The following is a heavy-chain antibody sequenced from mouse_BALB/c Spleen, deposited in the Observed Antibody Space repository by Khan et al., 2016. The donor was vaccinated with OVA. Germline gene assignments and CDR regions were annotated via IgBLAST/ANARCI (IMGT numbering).Heavy chain of an antibody. CDR1: GYTFTSYW. CDR2: IYPGDGNT. V-gene: IGHV1-87*01. CDR3: VRGGITTAYFDY. J-gene: IGHJ2*01. Sequence: QVQLQQSGTELARPGASVKLSCKASGYTFTSYWMQWVKQRPGQGLEWIGAIYPGDGNTRYTQKFKGKATLTADKSSSTAYMQLSSLASEDSAVYFSVRGGITTAYFDYLGQGTTLPGAS. D-gene: IGHD1-2*01.